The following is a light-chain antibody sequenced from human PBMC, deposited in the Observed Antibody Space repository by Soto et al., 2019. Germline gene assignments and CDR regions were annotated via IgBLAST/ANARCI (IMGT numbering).Light chain of an antibody. Sequence: QSAPTQPASVSGSPGQSITISCTGTSSDVGDYNYVSWYQQHPGKAPRLMIFEVSNRPSGVSNRFSGSKSGNTASLTISGLQAEDEADYYCSSYTSSSTLEVFGGGTQLTVL. CDR1: SSDVGDYNY. CDR3: SSYTSSSTLEV. CDR2: EVS. J-gene: IGLJ3*02. V-gene: IGLV2-14*01.